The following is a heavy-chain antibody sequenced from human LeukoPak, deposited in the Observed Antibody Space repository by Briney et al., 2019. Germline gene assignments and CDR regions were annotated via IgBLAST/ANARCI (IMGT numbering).Heavy chain of an antibody. D-gene: IGHD5-18*01. CDR3: AKDGYSYGKYYFDY. CDR1: GFTFDDYA. J-gene: IGHJ4*02. CDR2: ISWNSGSI. Sequence: GRSLRLSCAASGFTFDDYAMHWVRQAPGKGLEWVSGISWNSGSIGYADSVKGRFTISRDNAKNSLYLQMNSLRAEDTALYYCAKDGYSYGKYYFDYWGQGTLVTVSS. V-gene: IGHV3-9*01.